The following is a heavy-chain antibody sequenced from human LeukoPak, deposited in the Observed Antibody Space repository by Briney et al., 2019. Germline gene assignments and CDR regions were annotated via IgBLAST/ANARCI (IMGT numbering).Heavy chain of an antibody. Sequence: SQTLSLTCDISGDSVSSNSAAWNWIRQSPSRGLEWLGRTYYRSKWYNDYAVSVKSRITINPDISKNQFSLQVNSVTPEDTAVYYCATSIAVAGPLPISRHFDYWGQGTLVTVSS. CDR2: TYYRSKWYN. D-gene: IGHD6-19*01. CDR3: ATSIAVAGPLPISRHFDY. J-gene: IGHJ4*02. CDR1: GDSVSSNSAA. V-gene: IGHV6-1*01.